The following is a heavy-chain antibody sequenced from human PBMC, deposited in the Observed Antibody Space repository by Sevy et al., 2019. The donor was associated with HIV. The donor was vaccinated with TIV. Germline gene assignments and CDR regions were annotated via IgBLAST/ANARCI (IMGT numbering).Heavy chain of an antibody. CDR3: ARDRSGSGSYSFDY. J-gene: IGHJ4*02. D-gene: IGHD3-10*01. CDR1: GYTFTGYY. V-gene: IGHV1-2*06. CDR2: INPNSGGT. Sequence: ASVKVSCKASGYTFTGYYMHRVRQAPGQGLEWMGRINPNSGGTNYAQKFQGRVTMTRDTSISTAYMELSRLRSDDTAVYYCARDRSGSGSYSFDYWGQGTLVTVSS.